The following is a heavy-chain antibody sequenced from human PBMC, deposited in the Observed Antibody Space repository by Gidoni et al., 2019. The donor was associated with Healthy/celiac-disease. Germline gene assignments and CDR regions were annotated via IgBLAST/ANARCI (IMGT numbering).Heavy chain of an antibody. CDR1: GFTFSSYA. J-gene: IGHJ6*02. CDR2: ISYDGSNK. Sequence: QVQLVESGGGVVQPGRSLRLSCAASGFTFSSYAMHWVRQAPGKGLEWVAVISYDGSNKYYADSVKGRFTISRDNSKNTLYLQMNSLRAEDTAVYYCARELPVEGDYYYGMDVWGQGTTVTVSS. V-gene: IGHV3-30-3*01. CDR3: ARELPVEGDYYYGMDV. D-gene: IGHD2-2*01.